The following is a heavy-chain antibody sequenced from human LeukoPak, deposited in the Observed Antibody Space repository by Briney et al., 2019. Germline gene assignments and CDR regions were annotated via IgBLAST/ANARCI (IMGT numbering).Heavy chain of an antibody. V-gene: IGHV3-30*02. Sequence: PGGSLGLSCAASGFTFSSYGMHWVRQAPGKGLEWVAFIRYDGSNKYYADSVKGRFTISRDNSKNTLYLQMNSLRAEDTAVYYCAKDDYYDTSGYRDWGQGTLVTVSS. D-gene: IGHD3-22*01. CDR3: AKDDYYDTSGYRD. CDR2: IRYDGSNK. CDR1: GFTFSSYG. J-gene: IGHJ4*02.